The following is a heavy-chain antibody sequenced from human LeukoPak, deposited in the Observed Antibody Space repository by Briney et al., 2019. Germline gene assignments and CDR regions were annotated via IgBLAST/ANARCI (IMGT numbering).Heavy chain of an antibody. CDR2: IYYSGST. J-gene: IGHJ4*02. CDR1: GGSISSYY. D-gene: IGHD6-13*01. CDR3: ARQGYSSSWVDY. Sequence: KPSETLSLTCTVSGGSISSYYWSWIRQSPGKGLEWIGYIYYSGSTNYNPSLKSRVTISVDTSKNQFSLKLSSVTAADTAVYYCARQGYSSSWVDYWGQGTLVTVSS. V-gene: IGHV4-59*08.